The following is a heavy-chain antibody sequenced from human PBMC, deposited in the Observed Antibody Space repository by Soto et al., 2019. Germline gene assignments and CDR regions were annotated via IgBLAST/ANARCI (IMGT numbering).Heavy chain of an antibody. CDR3: ATYYGSGSYFPDHYYNGMDV. J-gene: IGHJ6*02. CDR1: GFTFSIYS. Sequence: GGSLRLSCAASGFTFSIYSMNWVRQAPGKGLEWISYISSSSSTIYYADSVKGRFTISRDNAKNSLYLQMNSLRAEDTAVYYCATYYGSGSYFPDHYYNGMDVWGQGTKVTVSS. CDR2: ISSSSSTI. V-gene: IGHV3-48*01. D-gene: IGHD3-10*01.